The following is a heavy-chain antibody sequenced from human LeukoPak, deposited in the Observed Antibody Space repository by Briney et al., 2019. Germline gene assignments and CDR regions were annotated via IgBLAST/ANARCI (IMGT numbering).Heavy chain of an antibody. CDR3: ARAAATGFYYYYYYMDV. D-gene: IGHD2-15*01. CDR2: MNPNSGNT. CDR1: GYTFTSYD. Sequence: ASVKVSCKASGYTFTSYDINWVRQATGQGLEWMGWMNPNSGNTGYAQKFQGRVTITRNTSISTAYMELSSLTSEDTAVYYCARAAATGFYYYYYYMDVWGKGTTVTVSS. V-gene: IGHV1-8*03. J-gene: IGHJ6*03.